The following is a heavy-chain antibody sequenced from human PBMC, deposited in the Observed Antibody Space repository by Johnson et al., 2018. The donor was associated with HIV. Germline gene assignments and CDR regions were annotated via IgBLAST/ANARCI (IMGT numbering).Heavy chain of an antibody. CDR1: RFTFSTND. CDR3: ARDPWVVEAPRSRVDAFDI. J-gene: IGHJ3*02. Sequence: QVQLVESGGGVVQPGGSLTLSSAASRFTFSTNDMHGVRQAPGKGLEWVSGINWNGGSTGYADSVKGRFTISRDNSKNTLYLQMNSLRAEDTAVYYCARDPWVVEAPRSRVDAFDIWGQGTMVTVSS. D-gene: IGHD2-15*01. V-gene: IGHV3-NL1*01. CDR2: INWNGGST.